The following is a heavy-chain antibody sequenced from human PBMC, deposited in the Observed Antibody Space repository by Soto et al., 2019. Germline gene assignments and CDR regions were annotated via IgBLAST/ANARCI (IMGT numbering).Heavy chain of an antibody. CDR1: GYSFASYW. V-gene: IGHV5-10-1*01. D-gene: IGHD2-15*01. J-gene: IGHJ6*02. CDR3: ARHGPTLGYCSGGSCSGLDV. CDR2: IDPSDYYT. Sequence: PGESLKISCKGSGYSFASYWSSWVRQMPGKGLEWMGRIDPSDYYTNYSPSFQGHVTISADKSISTAYLQWSSLKASDTAMYYCARHGPTLGYCSGGSCSGLDVWGQGTTVTVSS.